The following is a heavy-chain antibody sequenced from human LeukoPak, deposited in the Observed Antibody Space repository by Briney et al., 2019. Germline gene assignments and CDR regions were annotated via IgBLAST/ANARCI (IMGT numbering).Heavy chain of an antibody. Sequence: SGGSLRLSCAASGFTFSSYAMRWVRQAPGKGLEWVSTISGSGGEIYYSDSVKGRFTISRDNSKNTLYLQMNSLRAEDTAVYYCAKDRESYSDYWGQGTLVTVSS. CDR3: AKDRESYSDY. V-gene: IGHV3-23*01. CDR1: GFTFSSYA. J-gene: IGHJ4*02. CDR2: ISGSGGEI.